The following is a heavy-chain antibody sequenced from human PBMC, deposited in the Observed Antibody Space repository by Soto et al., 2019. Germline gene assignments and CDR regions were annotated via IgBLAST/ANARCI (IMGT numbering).Heavy chain of an antibody. V-gene: IGHV1-69*04. J-gene: IGHJ4*02. D-gene: IGHD5-12*01. Sequence: SVKVSCKASGYTFTSYGISWVRQAPGQGLEWMGRTIPILDVADYAQDFQGRVTITADKSTSTAYMELTSLTSKDTAVYYCARDSPIGSTYSGYDAIDSWGQGTLVTVSS. CDR1: GYTFTSYG. CDR3: ARDSPIGSTYSGYDAIDS. CDR2: TIPILDVA.